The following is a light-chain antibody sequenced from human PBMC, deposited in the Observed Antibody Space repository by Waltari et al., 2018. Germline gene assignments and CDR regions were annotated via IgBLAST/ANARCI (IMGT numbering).Light chain of an antibody. CDR2: EVT. J-gene: IGLJ2*01. Sequence: QSALTQPASVSGSPGQSITISCTGTSSDVGSYNLVSWYQQHPGKAPKLMIYEVTKRPSGVSNHFSGSKSGNTASLTISGLQAEDESDYYCCSYAGASTHVVFGGGTKVTVL. CDR3: CSYAGASTHVV. V-gene: IGLV2-23*02. CDR1: SSDVGSYNL.